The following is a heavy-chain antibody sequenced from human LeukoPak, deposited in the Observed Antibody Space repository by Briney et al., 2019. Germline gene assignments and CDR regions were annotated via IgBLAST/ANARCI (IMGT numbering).Heavy chain of an antibody. CDR2: IYHSGST. D-gene: IGHD4-17*01. V-gene: IGHV4-59*08. CDR1: GGSISSDY. J-gene: IGHJ6*03. CDR3: AKKGRTYTDYGGYYDYMDV. Sequence: PSETLSLTCTVSGGSISSDYWTWIRQPPGKGLDWIGYIYHSGSTKYNPSLKSRVTISVATSKNQFSLNLRSVTATDTAVYYCAKKGRTYTDYGGYYDYMDVWGKGTTVTVS.